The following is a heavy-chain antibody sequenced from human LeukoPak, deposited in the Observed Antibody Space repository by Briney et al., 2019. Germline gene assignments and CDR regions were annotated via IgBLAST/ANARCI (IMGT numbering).Heavy chain of an antibody. Sequence: SQTLSLTCAISGDSVSSNSAAWNWIRQSPSRGLEWLGRTYYRSKWYYDYATSVKGRITINPDTSKNQFSLQLSSVTSEDTAVYYCAGRTSTFNIWGQGTMVTVSS. V-gene: IGHV6-1*01. J-gene: IGHJ3*02. CDR2: TYYRSKWYY. D-gene: IGHD5/OR15-5a*01. CDR3: AGRTSTFNI. CDR1: GDSVSSNSAA.